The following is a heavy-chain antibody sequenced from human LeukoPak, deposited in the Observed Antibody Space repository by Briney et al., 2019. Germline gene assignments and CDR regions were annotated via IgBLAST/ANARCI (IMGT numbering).Heavy chain of an antibody. CDR3: AKVDAFSAYYYGMDV. CDR2: ISYDGSNK. J-gene: IGHJ6*02. D-gene: IGHD3-3*02. CDR1: GFTFSSYA. V-gene: IGHV3-30-3*01. Sequence: GGSLRLSCAASGFTFSSYAMHWVRQAPGKGLEWVAVISYDGSNKYYADSVKGRFTISRDNSKNTLYLQMNSLRAEDTAVYYCAKVDAFSAYYYGMDVWGQGTTVTVSS.